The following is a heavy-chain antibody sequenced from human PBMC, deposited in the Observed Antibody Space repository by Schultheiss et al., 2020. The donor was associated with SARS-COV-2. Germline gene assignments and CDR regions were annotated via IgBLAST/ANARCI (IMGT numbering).Heavy chain of an antibody. CDR3: ARGGGYCSSTSCYGGSTLDP. J-gene: IGHJ5*02. CDR1: GFTFSSYA. Sequence: GGSLRLSCSASGFTFSSYAMHWVRQAPGKGLEWVAVIWYDGSNKYYADSVKGRFTISRDNSKNTLYLQMNSLRAEDTAVYYCARGGGYCSSTSCYGGSTLDPWGQGTLVTVSS. CDR2: IWYDGSNK. D-gene: IGHD2-2*01. V-gene: IGHV3-33*08.